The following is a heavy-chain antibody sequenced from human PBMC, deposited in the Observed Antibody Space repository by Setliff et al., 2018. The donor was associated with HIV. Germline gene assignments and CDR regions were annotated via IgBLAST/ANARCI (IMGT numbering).Heavy chain of an antibody. Sequence: ASVKVSCKASGYTFTAYYIHWVRQAPGQGLEWMGWINPYSGGTNYAQNFQGWATMTRDTPITTAYMELSRLTSDDTALYFCVREVRAAYKGPLWFGQSDPRPDTFDIWGQGTMVTVSS. CDR3: VREVRAAYKGPLWFGQSDPRPDTFDI. D-gene: IGHD3-10*01. CDR2: INPYSGGT. J-gene: IGHJ3*02. CDR1: GYTFTAYY. V-gene: IGHV1-2*04.